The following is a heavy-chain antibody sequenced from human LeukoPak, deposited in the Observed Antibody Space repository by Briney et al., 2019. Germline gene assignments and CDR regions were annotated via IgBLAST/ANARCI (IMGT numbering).Heavy chain of an antibody. CDR2: MNPNSGNT. CDR1: GYTFTSYD. CDR3: ARAQFRSRMAAAGTND. V-gene: IGHV1-8*01. Sequence: ASVKVSCKASGYTFTSYDINWVRQATGQGLEWMGWMNPNSGNTGYAQKFQGRVTMTRNTSISTAYMELSSLRSEDTAVYYCARAQFRSRMAAAGTNDWGQGTLVPVS. J-gene: IGHJ4*02. D-gene: IGHD6-13*01.